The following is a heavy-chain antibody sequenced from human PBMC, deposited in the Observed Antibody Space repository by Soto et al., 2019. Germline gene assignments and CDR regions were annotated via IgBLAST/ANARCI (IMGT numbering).Heavy chain of an antibody. CDR1: GYTFSSYG. CDR3: GRGGTNCTNGVCSFYDMDV. J-gene: IGHJ6*02. V-gene: IGHV1-18*01. CDR2: NSAYNGNT. Sequence: QVQLVQSGAEVKKPGASVKVSCKASGYTFSSYGISWVRQAPGQGLEWMGWNSAYNGNTNYAQKFQGRVTQTTDTSTSTAYMELSSLRSDDTAVYYFGRGGTNCTNGVCSFYDMDVRGQGTTVTVSS. D-gene: IGHD2-8*01.